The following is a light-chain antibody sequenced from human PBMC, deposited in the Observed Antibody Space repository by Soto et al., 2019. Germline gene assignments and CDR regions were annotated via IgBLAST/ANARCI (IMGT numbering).Light chain of an antibody. Sequence: QSVLTQPPSASGSPGQSVTISCTGTSSDVGEYDYVSWYQQQPGKAPKLIIYEVTKRPSGVPDRFSGSKSGNTASLTVSGLQAEDEADYFCDSYAGDKRLFGTGTQLTGL. V-gene: IGLV2-8*01. CDR2: EVT. CDR1: SSDVGEYDY. CDR3: DSYAGDKRL. J-gene: IGLJ1*01.